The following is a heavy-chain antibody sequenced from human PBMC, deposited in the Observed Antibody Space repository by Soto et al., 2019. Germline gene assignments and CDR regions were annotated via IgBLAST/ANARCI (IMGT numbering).Heavy chain of an antibody. J-gene: IGHJ4*02. V-gene: IGHV3-66*01. CDR2: IYSGGST. CDR1: GFTFSSYA. D-gene: IGHD5-12*01. CDR3: ARGLYSGWHYFDY. Sequence: GGSLRLSCAASGFTFSSYAMRWVRQAPGKGLEWVSVIYSGGSTYYADSVKGRFTISRDNSKNTLYLQMNSLRAEDTAVYYCARGLYSGWHYFDYWGQGTLVTVSS.